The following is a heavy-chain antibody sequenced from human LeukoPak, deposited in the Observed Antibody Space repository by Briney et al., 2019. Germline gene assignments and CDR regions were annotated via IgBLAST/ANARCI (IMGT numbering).Heavy chain of an antibody. J-gene: IGHJ4*02. V-gene: IGHV1-18*01. CDR1: GYTFTSYG. Sequence: GASVKVSCKTSGYTFTSYGISWVRQAPGQGLEWMGWISAYNGNTHSAQKLQGRVTMTTDTSTSTAYMELRSLRSDDTAVYYCARGFPPRRQYDSSGYYSYYFDYWGQGTRVTVSS. D-gene: IGHD3-22*01. CDR2: ISAYNGNT. CDR3: ARGFPPRRQYDSSGYYSYYFDY.